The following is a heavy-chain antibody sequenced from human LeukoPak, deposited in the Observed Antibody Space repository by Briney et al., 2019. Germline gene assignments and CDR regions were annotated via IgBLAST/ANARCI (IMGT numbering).Heavy chain of an antibody. D-gene: IGHD6-19*01. V-gene: IGHV3-30-3*01. Sequence: GGSLRLSCAASGFTFSSYAMRWVRQAPGKGLEWVAVISYDGSNKYYADSVKGRFTISRDNSKNTLYLQMNSLRAEDTAVYYCAKDYPLYSSGWYDYWGQGTLVTVSS. J-gene: IGHJ4*02. CDR2: ISYDGSNK. CDR3: AKDYPLYSSGWYDY. CDR1: GFTFSSYA.